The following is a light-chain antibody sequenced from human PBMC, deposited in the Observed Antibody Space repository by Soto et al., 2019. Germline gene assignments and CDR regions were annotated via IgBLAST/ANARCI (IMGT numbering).Light chain of an antibody. Sequence: DIQLTQSPSTLSASVGDRVTITCRASQSVSSWLDWYQQKPGKAPKLLISKASSSESGVPSRFTGSGSGSNFPLTTSRLQPDDFATCSCHQDKSHWTFGKGTKVEIK. CDR3: HQDKSHWT. V-gene: IGKV1-5*03. J-gene: IGKJ1*01. CDR1: QSVSSW. CDR2: KAS.